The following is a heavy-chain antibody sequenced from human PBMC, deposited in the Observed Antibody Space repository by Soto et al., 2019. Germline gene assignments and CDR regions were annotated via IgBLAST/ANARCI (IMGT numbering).Heavy chain of an antibody. Sequence: QVQLQESGPGLVKPSQTLSLTCTVSGGSISSGGYYWSWIRQHPGKGLEWIGYIYYSGSTYYNPSLKGRVTISVDTSKNQFSLKLSSVTAADTAVYYCARDRIVVATTEGGDYYGMDVWGQGTTVTVSS. J-gene: IGHJ6*02. V-gene: IGHV4-31*03. CDR2: IYYSGST. D-gene: IGHD5-12*01. CDR3: ARDRIVVATTEGGDYYGMDV. CDR1: GGSISSGGYY.